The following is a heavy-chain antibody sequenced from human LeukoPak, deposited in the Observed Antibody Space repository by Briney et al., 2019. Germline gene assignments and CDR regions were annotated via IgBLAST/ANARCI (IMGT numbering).Heavy chain of an antibody. J-gene: IGHJ4*02. Sequence: PGGSLRLSCAAAGFTFSRYWMSWVRQATGKGLECVAKIKEDGSEKHYVDSVKGRFTISRDNAKNSVFLQMNSLRAEDTAVYYCARSPYRGSPRFDYWGQGTLVTVSS. CDR3: ARSPYRGSPRFDY. V-gene: IGHV3-7*01. CDR1: GFTFSRYW. D-gene: IGHD1-26*01. CDR2: IKEDGSEK.